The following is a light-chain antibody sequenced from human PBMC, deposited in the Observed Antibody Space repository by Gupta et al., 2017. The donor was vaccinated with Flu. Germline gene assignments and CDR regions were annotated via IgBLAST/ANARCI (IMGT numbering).Light chain of an antibody. J-gene: IGLJ2*01. CDR3: QVWDSSSDHVA. Sequence: GGRNIGSKSVHWYQQKPGQAPVLVVNDDSDRPSGIPELFSGSNSGNTATLTISRVEAGDEADYYCQVWDSSSDHVAFGVGTKLTVL. V-gene: IGLV3-21*02. CDR2: DDS. CDR1: NIGSKS.